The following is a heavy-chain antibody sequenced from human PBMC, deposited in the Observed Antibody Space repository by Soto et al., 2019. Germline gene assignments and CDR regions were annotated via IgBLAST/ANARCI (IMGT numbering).Heavy chain of an antibody. CDR1: GFDFEDYA. V-gene: IGHV3-43*01. CDR3: AKSLYYYDSSPLDH. J-gene: IGHJ4*02. Sequence: GGSLRLSCAAAGFDFEDYAMHWVRQVPGKGLEWVSLTNSDGTDSYYVDSVKGRFTISRDNAKTTLYLQMDRLRPEDTALCFCAKSLYYYDSSPLDHWGQGTLVTVSS. D-gene: IGHD3-22*01. CDR2: TNSDGTDS.